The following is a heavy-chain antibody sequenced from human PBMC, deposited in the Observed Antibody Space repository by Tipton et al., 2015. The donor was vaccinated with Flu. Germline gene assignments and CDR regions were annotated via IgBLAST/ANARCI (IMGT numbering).Heavy chain of an antibody. Sequence: TLSLTCTVSGGSISSYYWSWIRQPAGKGLEWIGRIYTSGSTNYNPSLKSRVTMSVDTSKNQFSLKLSSVTAADTAVYYCAREGSKYSSGGVAFDIWGQGTMVTVSS. CDR1: GGSISSYY. J-gene: IGHJ3*02. V-gene: IGHV4-4*07. CDR2: IYTSGST. CDR3: AREGSKYSSGGVAFDI. D-gene: IGHD6-25*01.